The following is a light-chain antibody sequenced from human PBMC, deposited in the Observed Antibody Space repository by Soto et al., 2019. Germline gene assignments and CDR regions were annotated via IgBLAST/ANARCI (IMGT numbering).Light chain of an antibody. CDR1: SGHNSYA. J-gene: IGLJ3*02. CDR3: QTWSTDIRV. Sequence: QLVLTQPPSASASLGASVKITCTLSSGHNSYAIAWHQQQPEKGPRYLMKLNSDGSHSKGDGIPDRFSGSSSGAERYLTSSSLQSEDEADYYCQTWSTDIRVFGGGTKLTVL. V-gene: IGLV4-69*01. CDR2: LNSDGSH.